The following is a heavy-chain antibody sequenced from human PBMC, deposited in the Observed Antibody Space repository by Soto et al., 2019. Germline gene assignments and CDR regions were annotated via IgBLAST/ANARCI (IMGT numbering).Heavy chain of an antibody. CDR1: GFTFSSYA. Sequence: EVQLLESGGGLVQPGGSLRLSCAASGFTFSSYAMSWVRQAPGKGLEWVSDISGSGGSTYYADSVKGRFTISRDNSKNTLYLQMISVRAEDTDVYYCAKDDELWESSFCFDYWGQGTLVTVSS. V-gene: IGHV3-23*01. D-gene: IGHD3-16*01. CDR3: AKDDELWESSFCFDY. CDR2: ISGSGGST. J-gene: IGHJ4*02.